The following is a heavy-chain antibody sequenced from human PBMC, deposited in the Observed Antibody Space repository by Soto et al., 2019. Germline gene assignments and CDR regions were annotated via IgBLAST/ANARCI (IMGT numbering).Heavy chain of an antibody. Sequence: QVQLQESGPGLVKPSETLSLTCAVSGDSVSNDNYYWSWIRQPPGKGLEWIWEIYYSGTTNYNSYLNSRLSVSVDMSKNQFSLKLASVTAADTAVYFCARSQRGRTAFTFDYWGQGALVTVSS. CDR1: GDSVSNDNYY. V-gene: IGHV4-61*01. D-gene: IGHD3-16*01. CDR3: ARSQRGRTAFTFDY. CDR2: IYYSGTT. J-gene: IGHJ4*02.